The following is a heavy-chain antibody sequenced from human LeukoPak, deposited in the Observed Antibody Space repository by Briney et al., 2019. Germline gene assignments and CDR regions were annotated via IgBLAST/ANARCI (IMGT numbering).Heavy chain of an antibody. Sequence: SETLSLTCAVSGGSISSGGYSWSWIRQPPGKGREWIGYIYHSGSTYYNPSLKSRVTISVDRSKNQFSLKLSSVTAADTAVYYCARAGQVRGSGLVENWFDPWGQGTLVTVSS. D-gene: IGHD3-10*01. CDR1: GGSISSGGYS. CDR2: IYHSGST. V-gene: IGHV4-30-2*01. J-gene: IGHJ5*02. CDR3: ARAGQVRGSGLVENWFDP.